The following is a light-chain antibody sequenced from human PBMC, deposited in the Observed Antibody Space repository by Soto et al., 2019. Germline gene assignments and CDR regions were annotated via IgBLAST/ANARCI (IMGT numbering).Light chain of an antibody. CDR2: DND. J-gene: IGLJ1*01. CDR3: QSYDGSLNTFYV. V-gene: IGLV1-40*01. CDR1: SSNMGAGHD. Sequence: QSVLTQPPSVSGAPGQTVTISCTGSSSNMGAGHDVHWYQQLPGTAPKLLVYDNDNRPSGVPDRFSGSKSGTSASLAITGLQAEDEADYYCQSYDGSLNTFYVFGTGTKVTVL.